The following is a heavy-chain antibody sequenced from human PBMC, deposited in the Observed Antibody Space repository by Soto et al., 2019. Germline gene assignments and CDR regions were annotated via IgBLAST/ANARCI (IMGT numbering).Heavy chain of an antibody. Sequence: GSLRLSCAASGFTFSSYAMHWVRQAPGKGLEWVAVISYDGSNKYYADSVKGRFTISRDNSKNTLYLQMNSLRAEDTAVYYCARDSYSGSYYPHYFDYWGQGTLVTVSS. CDR3: ARDSYSGSYYPHYFDY. J-gene: IGHJ4*02. V-gene: IGHV3-30-3*01. CDR1: GFTFSSYA. D-gene: IGHD1-26*01. CDR2: ISYDGSNK.